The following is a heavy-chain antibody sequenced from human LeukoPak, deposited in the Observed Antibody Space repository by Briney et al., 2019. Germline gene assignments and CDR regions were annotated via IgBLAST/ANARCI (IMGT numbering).Heavy chain of an antibody. CDR1: GFTFSGSA. J-gene: IGHJ6*03. Sequence: GGSLRLSCAASGFTFSGSAMHWVRQAPGKGLEWVANIKQDGSEKYYVDSVKGRFTISRDNAKNSLYLQMNSLRAEDTAVYYCARSTLGYCSGGSCYYYYYYMDVWGKGTTVTVSS. D-gene: IGHD2-15*01. V-gene: IGHV3-7*01. CDR3: ARSTLGYCSGGSCYYYYYYMDV. CDR2: IKQDGSEK.